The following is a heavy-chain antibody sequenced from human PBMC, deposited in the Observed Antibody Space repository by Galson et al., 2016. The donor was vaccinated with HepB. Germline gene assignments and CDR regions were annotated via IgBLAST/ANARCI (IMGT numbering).Heavy chain of an antibody. V-gene: IGHV3-33*01. Sequence: SLRLSCAASGFTLGNHAMHWVRQAPGKGLEWVAAIWSDTSNKWYANSVMGRFAISRDNYENTLYLQMNSLRAEDTATYYCARGVGSTEMSCSDYWGQGTLVTVSS. CDR1: GFTLGNHA. CDR3: ARGVGSTEMSCSDY. CDR2: IWSDTSNK. D-gene: IGHD1-26*01. J-gene: IGHJ4*02.